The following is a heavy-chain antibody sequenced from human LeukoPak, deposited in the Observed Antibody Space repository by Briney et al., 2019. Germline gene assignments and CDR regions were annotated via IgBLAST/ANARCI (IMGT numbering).Heavy chain of an antibody. J-gene: IGHJ4*02. V-gene: IGHV1-2*06. CDR3: ARAEGSTIFGVVTNLYYFDY. CDR2: INPNSCGT. D-gene: IGHD3-3*01. Sequence: ASVKVSCKASGYTFTGYYMHWVRQAPGQGLEWMGRINPNSCGTNYAQKFQGRVTMTRDTSISTAYMELSRLRSDDTAVYYCARAEGSTIFGVVTNLYYFDYWGQGTLVTVSS. CDR1: GYTFTGYY.